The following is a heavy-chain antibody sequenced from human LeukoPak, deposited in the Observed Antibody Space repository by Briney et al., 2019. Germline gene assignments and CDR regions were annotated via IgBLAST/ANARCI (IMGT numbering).Heavy chain of an antibody. Sequence: SVKVSCKTSGGTFSSYGISWVRQAPGQGLEWMGGIIPIFATANYAQKFQGRVTITTDESTSTAYMELSSLRSEDTAVYYCASSTRGVHEHSYGGYFDYWGQGTLVTVSS. J-gene: IGHJ4*02. CDR1: GGTFSSYG. V-gene: IGHV1-69*05. CDR3: ASSTRGVHEHSYGGYFDY. CDR2: IIPIFATA. D-gene: IGHD5-18*01.